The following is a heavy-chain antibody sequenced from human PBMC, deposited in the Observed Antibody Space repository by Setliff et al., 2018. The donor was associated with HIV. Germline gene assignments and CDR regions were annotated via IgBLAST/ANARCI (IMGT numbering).Heavy chain of an antibody. Sequence: PSETLSLTCTVSGGSISSYFWTWIRQSPEKGLEWIGYIYHYGSPNYNPSLQSRVTLSVDTSKNQFSLTLTSVTAADTAVYYCAKCGRSDGYHIASWGQGILVTVSS. CDR2: IYHYGSP. CDR3: AKCGRSDGYHIAS. J-gene: IGHJ4*02. V-gene: IGHV4-59*03. CDR1: GGSISSYF. D-gene: IGHD2-15*01.